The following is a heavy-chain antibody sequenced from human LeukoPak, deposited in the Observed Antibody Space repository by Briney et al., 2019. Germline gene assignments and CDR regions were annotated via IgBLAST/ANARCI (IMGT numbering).Heavy chain of an antibody. CDR3: ASASAGFGD. D-gene: IGHD3-10*01. Sequence: SETLSLTCTVSGGSLTNTNYYWAWLRQSPGTGLEWIGSIYSSGLTYSHPSLKSRITISLDTSKNQFSLILTSVTAADTATYYCASASAGFGDWGQGTLVTVSS. CDR1: GGSLTNTNYY. CDR2: IYSSGLT. J-gene: IGHJ4*02. V-gene: IGHV4-39*01.